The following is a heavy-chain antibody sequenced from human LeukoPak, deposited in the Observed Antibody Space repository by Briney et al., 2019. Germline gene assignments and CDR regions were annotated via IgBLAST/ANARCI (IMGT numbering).Heavy chain of an antibody. V-gene: IGHV3-48*02. CDR2: ISSSSSTI. CDR1: GFTFSSFE. D-gene: IGHD6-13*01. J-gene: IGHJ4*02. Sequence: PGGSLRLSCAASGFTFSSFEMNWVRQAPGKGLEWVSYISSSSSTIYYADSVKGRFTISRDNAKNSLYLQMNSLRDEDTAVYYCARSYSSSWYVTDYWGQGTLVTVSS. CDR3: ARSYSSSWYVTDY.